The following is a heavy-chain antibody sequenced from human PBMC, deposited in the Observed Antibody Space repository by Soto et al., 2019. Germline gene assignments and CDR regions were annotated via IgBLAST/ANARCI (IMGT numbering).Heavy chain of an antibody. V-gene: IGHV3-23*01. CDR1: GFTFSSYA. CDR3: VRDRGGFGTTWLDP. Sequence: EVQLLESGGGLVQPGGSLRLSCAASGFTFSSYAMSWVRQAPGKGLEWVSAISGSGGSTYYADSVKGRFTISRDNAKNSLYLRMNSLRGEDTAVYYCVRDRGGFGTTWLDPWGQGTLVTVSS. J-gene: IGHJ5*02. D-gene: IGHD1-7*01. CDR2: ISGSGGST.